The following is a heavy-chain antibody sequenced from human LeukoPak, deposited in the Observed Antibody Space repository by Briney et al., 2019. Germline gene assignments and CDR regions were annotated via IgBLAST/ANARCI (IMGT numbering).Heavy chain of an antibody. D-gene: IGHD2-15*01. CDR3: AKGHRLCSSGNCNSQVDS. J-gene: IGHJ5*01. CDR1: GFTFSSYA. Sequence: PGGSLTLSCAASGFTFSSYAMSWVRQAPAKGLVWISTISGSGTGTHYADSVKGRFTISRDHSKNPLYLQMNSLRAHGTAGYYCAKGHRLCSSGNCNSQVDSWGHGTLVIVPS. V-gene: IGHV3-23*01. CDR2: ISGSGTGT.